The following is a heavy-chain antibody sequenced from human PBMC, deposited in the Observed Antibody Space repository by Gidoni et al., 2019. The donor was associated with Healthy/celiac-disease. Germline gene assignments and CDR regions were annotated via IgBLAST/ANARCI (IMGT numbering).Heavy chain of an antibody. Sequence: EVQLLESGGGLVQPGGSLRLSCAASGFTFSSYAMSWVRQAPGTGLEWVSAISGSGGSTYYADSVKGRFTISRDNSKNTLYLQMNSLRAEDTAVYYCAKDRAPVAPYYYDSSGYYPPFGFDYWGQGTLVTVSS. V-gene: IGHV3-23*01. CDR2: ISGSGGST. D-gene: IGHD3-22*01. J-gene: IGHJ4*02. CDR3: AKDRAPVAPYYYDSSGYYPPFGFDY. CDR1: GFTFSSYA.